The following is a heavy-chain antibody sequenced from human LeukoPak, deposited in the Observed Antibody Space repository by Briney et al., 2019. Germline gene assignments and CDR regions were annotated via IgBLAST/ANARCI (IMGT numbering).Heavy chain of an antibody. CDR3: ARDSSGYSSLDF. CDR1: GGSISSGGYY. J-gene: IGHJ4*02. CDR2: IYYSGST. Sequence: PSQTLSLTCTVSGGSISSGGYYWSWIRQHPGKGLEWIGYIYYSGSTHYNPSLKSRVTISVDTSKNQFSLKLSSVTAADTAVYYCARDSSGYSSLDFWGQGTLVTVSS. D-gene: IGHD3-22*01. V-gene: IGHV4-31*03.